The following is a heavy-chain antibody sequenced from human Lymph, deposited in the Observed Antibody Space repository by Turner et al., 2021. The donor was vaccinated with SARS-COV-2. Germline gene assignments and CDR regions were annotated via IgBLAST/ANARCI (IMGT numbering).Heavy chain of an antibody. CDR2: ISSSSSYI. CDR1: GFTFSTYS. D-gene: IGHD4-17*01. Sequence: EVQLVESGGGLVTPGGSLRLSCAASGFTFSTYSMNWVRQAPGKGREWISSISSSSSYIYYADSVKGRFTISRDDAKNSLYLQMNSLRAEDTAVYYCARDIPTTADYFDYWGQGTLVTVSS. V-gene: IGHV3-21*04. J-gene: IGHJ4*02. CDR3: ARDIPTTADYFDY.